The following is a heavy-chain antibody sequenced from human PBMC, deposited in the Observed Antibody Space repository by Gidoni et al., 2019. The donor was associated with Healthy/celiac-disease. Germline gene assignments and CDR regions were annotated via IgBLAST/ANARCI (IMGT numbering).Heavy chain of an antibody. V-gene: IGHV3-33*01. J-gene: IGHJ3*02. CDR3: ARDGNYYDSSGYYFHAFDI. CDR2: IWYDGSNK. CDR1: GFTFSSYG. Sequence: QVQLVESGGGVVQPGRSLRLSCAASGFTFSSYGMHWVRQAPGKGLEWVAVIWYDGSNKYYADSVKGRFTISRDNSKNTLYLQMNSLRAEDTAVYYCARDGNYYDSSGYYFHAFDIWGQGTMVTVSS. D-gene: IGHD3-22*01.